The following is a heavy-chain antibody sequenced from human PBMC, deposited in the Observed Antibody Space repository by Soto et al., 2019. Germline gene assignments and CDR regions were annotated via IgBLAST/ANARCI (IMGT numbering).Heavy chain of an antibody. D-gene: IGHD6-19*01. V-gene: IGHV1-69*12. CDR2: IVPIFGTT. CDR1: GGTFSNYA. J-gene: IGHJ6*04. CDR3: ARVEAVAGLYSHHGLDV. Sequence: QVQLVQSGAEVKKPGSSVKVSCKVSGGTFSNYAIDWVRLAPGHGLEWMGGIVPIFGTTYYTQKFQGRATIIADDSTTTAYLEMSSLRSEDTAIYSCARVEAVAGLYSHHGLDVWGKGTAVTVSS.